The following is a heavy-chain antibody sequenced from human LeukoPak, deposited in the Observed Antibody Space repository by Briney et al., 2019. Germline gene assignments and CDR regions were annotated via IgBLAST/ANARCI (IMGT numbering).Heavy chain of an antibody. CDR1: GYTFTGYY. CDR2: INPNSGGT. J-gene: IGHJ5*02. CDR3: ARDPYYYDSSGYYSDWFDP. Sequence: ASVKVSCKASGYTFTGYYMHWVRQAPGQGLEWMGGINPNSGGTNYAQKFQGRVTMTRDTSISTAYMELSRLRSDDTAVYYCARDPYYYDSSGYYSDWFDPWGQGTLVTVSS. D-gene: IGHD3-22*01. V-gene: IGHV1-2*02.